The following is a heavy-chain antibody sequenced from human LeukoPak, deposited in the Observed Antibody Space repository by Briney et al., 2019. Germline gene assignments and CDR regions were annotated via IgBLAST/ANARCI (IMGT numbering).Heavy chain of an antibody. D-gene: IGHD1-7*01. V-gene: IGHV1-69*05. Sequence: GASVKVSCKASGGTFSSFAISWVRQAPGQGLEWTGGIIPMFGTANYAQKFQGRVTITTDESTSKAYMELSSLRPEDTAVYYCARATELELLTAPPDIWGQGTMVTVSS. CDR3: ARATELELLTAPPDI. J-gene: IGHJ3*02. CDR2: IIPMFGTA. CDR1: GGTFSSFA.